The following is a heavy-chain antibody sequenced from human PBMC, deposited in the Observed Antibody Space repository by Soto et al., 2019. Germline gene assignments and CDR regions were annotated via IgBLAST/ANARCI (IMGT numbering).Heavy chain of an antibody. V-gene: IGHV3-9*01. J-gene: IGHJ6*03. CDR1: GFTFDDYA. D-gene: IGHD3-10*01. CDR2: ISWNSGSI. CDR3: AKDVTMVRGASPYYYYYYMDV. Sequence: PGGSLRLSCAASGFTFDDYAMHWVRQAPGKGLEWVSGISWNSGSIGYADSVKGRFTISRDNAKNSLYLQMNSLRAEDTALYYCAKDVTMVRGASPYYYYYYMDVCGKGTTVTVSS.